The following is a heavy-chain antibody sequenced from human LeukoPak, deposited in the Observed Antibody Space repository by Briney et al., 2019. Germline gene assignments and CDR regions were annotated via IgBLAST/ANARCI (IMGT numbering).Heavy chain of an antibody. J-gene: IGHJ4*02. CDR2: ISAYNGNT. Sequence: ASVKVSCKASGYTFTSYGISWVRQAPGQGLEWMGWISAYNGNTNYAQKLQGRVTMTTDTSTSTAYMELRSLRSDDTAVYYCARVELAVQLWLRPRRYYFDYWGQGTLVTVSS. D-gene: IGHD5-18*01. CDR1: GYTFTSYG. CDR3: ARVELAVQLWLRPRRYYFDY. V-gene: IGHV1-18*01.